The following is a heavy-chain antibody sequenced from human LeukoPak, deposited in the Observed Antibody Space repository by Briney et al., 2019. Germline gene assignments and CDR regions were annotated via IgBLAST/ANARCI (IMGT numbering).Heavy chain of an antibody. Sequence: PSETLSLTCAVYGGSFSGYYWSWIRQPPGKGLEWIGEINHSGSTNYNPSLKSRVTISVDTSKNQFSLKLSSVTAADTAVYYCARISYCNNGVCYASAFDIWGQGTMVTVSS. CDR2: INHSGST. CDR3: ARISYCNNGVCYASAFDI. D-gene: IGHD2-8*01. CDR1: GGSFSGYY. J-gene: IGHJ3*02. V-gene: IGHV4-34*01.